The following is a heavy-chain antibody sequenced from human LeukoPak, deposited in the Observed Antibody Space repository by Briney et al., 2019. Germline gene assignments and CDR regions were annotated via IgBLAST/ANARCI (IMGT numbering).Heavy chain of an antibody. Sequence: PGGSLRLSCAASGFIFSDHYMDWVRQAPGKGLEWVGRTRYEANIYTTKYAASVKGRFTISRDDSKNSLYLQMNSLKTEDTAVYYCASPVGATTVRAFDIWGQGTMVTVSS. CDR1: GFIFSDHY. CDR3: ASPVGATTVRAFDI. D-gene: IGHD1-26*01. J-gene: IGHJ3*02. V-gene: IGHV3-72*01. CDR2: TRYEANIYTT.